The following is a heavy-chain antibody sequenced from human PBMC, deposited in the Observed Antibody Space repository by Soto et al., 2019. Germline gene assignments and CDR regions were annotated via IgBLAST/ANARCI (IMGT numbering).Heavy chain of an antibody. D-gene: IGHD3-10*01. CDR1: GFTFSSYG. CDR2: IRYDGSNK. CDR3: ARDRTYYGSGSKGMDF. J-gene: IGHJ6*02. Sequence: SCVAAGFTFSSYGMHWVRQAPGKGLEWLAIIRYDGSNKYYGDSVKGRFTISRDNSKNTLYLEMNSLRAEDTAVYYCARDRTYYGSGSKGMDFWGQGTTVTVSS. V-gene: IGHV3-33*01.